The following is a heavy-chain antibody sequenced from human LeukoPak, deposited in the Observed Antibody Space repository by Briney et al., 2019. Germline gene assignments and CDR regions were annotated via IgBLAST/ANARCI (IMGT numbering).Heavy chain of an antibody. CDR2: IYPGDSDA. V-gene: IGHV5-51*01. CDR1: GYSFPNYW. D-gene: IGHD3/OR15-3a*01. J-gene: IGHJ4*02. Sequence: GESLKISCKGSGYSFPNYWIGWVRQMPGKGLECMGIIYPGDSDARCSPSFQGQVTISADKSITTAYLQWSSLKASDTAMYYCAVGTGYYFDLWGQGTLVTVSS. CDR3: AVGTGYYFDL.